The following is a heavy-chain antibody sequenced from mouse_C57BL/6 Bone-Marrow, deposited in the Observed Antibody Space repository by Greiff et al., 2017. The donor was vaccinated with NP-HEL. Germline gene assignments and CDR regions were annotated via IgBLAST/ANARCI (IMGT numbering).Heavy chain of an antibody. Sequence: VKLMESGAELARPGASVKLSCKASGYTFTSYGISWVKQRTGQGLEWIGEIYPRSGNTYYNEKFKGKATLTADKSSSTAYMELRSLTSEDSAVYFCARRDHWYFDVWGTGTTVTVSS. CDR3: ARRDHWYFDV. J-gene: IGHJ1*03. V-gene: IGHV1-81*01. CDR1: GYTFTSYG. CDR2: IYPRSGNT.